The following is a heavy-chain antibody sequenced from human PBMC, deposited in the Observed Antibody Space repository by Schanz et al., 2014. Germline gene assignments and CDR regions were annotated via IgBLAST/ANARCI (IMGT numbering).Heavy chain of an antibody. J-gene: IGHJ3*02. Sequence: EVQLVESGGGLVQPGGSLRLSCAASGFTVSSNYMSWVRQAPGKGLEWVSVIYSGGSTYYADSVKGRFTISRDNSKNTLYLQMNSLRAEDTAVYYCARNIIATARAYDIWGQGTMVTVSS. CDR3: ARNIIATARAYDI. CDR1: GFTVSSNY. CDR2: IYSGGST. V-gene: IGHV3-66*01. D-gene: IGHD6-13*01.